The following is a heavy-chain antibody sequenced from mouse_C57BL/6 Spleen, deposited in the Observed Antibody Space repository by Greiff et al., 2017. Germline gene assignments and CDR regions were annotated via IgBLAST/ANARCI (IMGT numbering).Heavy chain of an antibody. J-gene: IGHJ2*01. V-gene: IGHV5-17*01. Sequence: DVKLVESGGGLVKPGGSLKLSCAASGFTFSDYGMHWVRQAPEKGLEWVAYISSGSSTIYYADTVKGRFTISRDNAKSPLFLQMTSLRSEDTAMYYCARDGRLPHFDYWGQGTTLTVSS. CDR1: GFTFSDYG. CDR2: ISSGSSTI. D-gene: IGHD2-2*01. CDR3: ARDGRLPHFDY.